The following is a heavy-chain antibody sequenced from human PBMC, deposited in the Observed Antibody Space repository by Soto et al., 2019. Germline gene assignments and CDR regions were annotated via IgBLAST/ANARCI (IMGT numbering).Heavy chain of an antibody. D-gene: IGHD3-9*01. CDR1: GDTLTGSA. V-gene: IGHV1-3*01. J-gene: IGHJ5*02. Sequence: GASVKVSCNASGDTLTGSAIYWLRRAPGQRLEWMGWINACNDDTKYSQKFQDRLTMTRDTSISTAYMELSRLKSDDTAVYYCARVVSPYYDVLTGNWFDPWGQGTLVTVSS. CDR2: INACNDDT. CDR3: ARVVSPYYDVLTGNWFDP.